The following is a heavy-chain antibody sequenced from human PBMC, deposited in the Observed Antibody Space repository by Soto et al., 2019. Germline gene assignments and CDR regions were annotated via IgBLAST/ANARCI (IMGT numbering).Heavy chain of an antibody. CDR1: GYTFTNYW. J-gene: IGHJ6*02. CDR2: IYPGDSDT. Sequence: GESLKISCKGSGYTFTNYWIGWVRQMPGKGLEWMGIIYPGDSDTKYNPSFQGQVTISADKSITTTYLRWTSLKASDTAIYYCAASIFYYGMDVWGHGTTGTV. V-gene: IGHV5-51*01. CDR3: AASIFYYGMDV.